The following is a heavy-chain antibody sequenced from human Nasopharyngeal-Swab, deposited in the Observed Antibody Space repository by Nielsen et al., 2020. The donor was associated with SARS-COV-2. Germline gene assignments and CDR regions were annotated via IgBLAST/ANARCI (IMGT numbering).Heavy chain of an antibody. CDR2: TNGDGTYT. V-gene: IGHV3-74*01. CDR1: GLIFTDAW. J-gene: IGHJ4*02. CDR3: TTVYEY. D-gene: IGHD5/OR15-5a*01. Sequence: GESLKISCAASGLIFTDAWMHWVRQAPGKGPVLVSGTNGDGTYTPYADFVKGRFTISRDNAEKTLYLQMNSLRAENTAVYYCTTVYEYWGQGTLVTVSS.